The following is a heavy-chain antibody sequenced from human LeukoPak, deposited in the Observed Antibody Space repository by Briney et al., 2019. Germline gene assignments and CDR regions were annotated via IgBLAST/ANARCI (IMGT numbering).Heavy chain of an antibody. CDR2: ISYIGST. CDR1: GGSISSHY. Sequence: PSETLSLTCTVSGGSISSHYWSWIRQPPGKRLEWIGYISYIGSTNYNPSLKSRVTISVDTSKNQFSLKLSSVTAADAAVYFCARDPTTVTKGLDIWGQGTVVTVSS. D-gene: IGHD4-17*01. CDR3: ARDPTTVTKGLDI. V-gene: IGHV4-59*11. J-gene: IGHJ3*02.